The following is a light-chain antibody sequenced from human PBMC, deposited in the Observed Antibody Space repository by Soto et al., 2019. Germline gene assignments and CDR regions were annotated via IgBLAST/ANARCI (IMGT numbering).Light chain of an antibody. CDR3: SSYTSSSTRV. Sequence: QSARTQPASGSRSPGQSITISCTGTSSDVGGYKYVSWYQQHPGKAPKLMIYDIRNRPSGVSNRFSGSKSGNTASLTISGLQAEDESDYYCSSYTSSSTRVFGTGTKVTVL. V-gene: IGLV2-14*03. CDR1: SSDVGGYKY. CDR2: DIR. J-gene: IGLJ1*01.